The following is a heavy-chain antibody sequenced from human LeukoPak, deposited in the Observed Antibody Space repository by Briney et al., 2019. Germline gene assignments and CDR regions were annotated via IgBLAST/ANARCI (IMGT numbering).Heavy chain of an antibody. D-gene: IGHD6-19*01. V-gene: IGHV1-46*01. J-gene: IGHJ4*02. CDR3: ARTTAVAGPLDY. Sequence: GASVKVSCKASGYTFTNYYMHWVRQAPGQGLEWMGIINPSGGSTSYAQKFQGRVTMTRDTSISTAYMELSRLRSDDTAVYYCARTTAVAGPLDYWGQGTLVTVSS. CDR2: INPSGGST. CDR1: GYTFTNYY.